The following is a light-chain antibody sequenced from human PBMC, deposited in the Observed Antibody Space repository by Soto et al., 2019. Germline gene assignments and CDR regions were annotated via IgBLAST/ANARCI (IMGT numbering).Light chain of an antibody. J-gene: IGLJ7*01. CDR3: GTWDSSLSTVV. CDR2: DSN. CDR1: SSNIGNNY. Sequence: QSVLTQPPSVSAAPGQKVTISCSGSSSNIGNNYVSWYQQFPATAPKLLIYDSNMRPSGIPDRFSGSKSGTSATLGITGLLTGDEADYYCGTWDSSLSTVVFGGGTQLTVL. V-gene: IGLV1-51*01.